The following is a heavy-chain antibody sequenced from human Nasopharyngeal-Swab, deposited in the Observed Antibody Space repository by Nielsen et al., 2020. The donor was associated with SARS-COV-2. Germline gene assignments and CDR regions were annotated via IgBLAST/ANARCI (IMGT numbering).Heavy chain of an antibody. CDR3: ARKGERGGNSDYFDY. CDR2: ISDSGGST. D-gene: IGHD4-23*01. V-gene: IGHV3-23*01. Sequence: GGSLRLSCAASGFTFSSFAMSWVRQAPGKGLEWVSAISDSGGSTYYADSVKGRFTISRDNSNNTLFLQLNSLRADDTAVYYCARKGERGGNSDYFDYWGQGTLVTVSS. CDR1: GFTFSSFA. J-gene: IGHJ4*02.